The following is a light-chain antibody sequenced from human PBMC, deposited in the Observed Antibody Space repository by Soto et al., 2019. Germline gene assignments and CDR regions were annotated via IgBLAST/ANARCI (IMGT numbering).Light chain of an antibody. CDR1: QSVGSN. Sequence: EIVMTQSPVTLSVSPGERATLSCRASQSVGSNLAWYQQKPGQAPRLLIYGASTRATGIPVRFSGSGSGTEFTLTISSLQSEDFAVYYCQQYKDWPLSFGGGTTVEIK. CDR2: GAS. J-gene: IGKJ4*01. CDR3: QQYKDWPLS. V-gene: IGKV3-15*01.